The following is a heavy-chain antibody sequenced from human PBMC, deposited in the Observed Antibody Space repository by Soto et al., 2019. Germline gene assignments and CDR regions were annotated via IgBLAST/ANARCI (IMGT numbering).Heavy chain of an antibody. J-gene: IGHJ4*02. Sequence: GESLKISCKGSGYSFVSYWIGWVRQMPGKGLEWMGIIYPGDSDTRYSPSFQGQVTISADKSINNVYLQWSSLKASDTDMYYCARTDGYEIEYWGQGTLVTVSS. CDR2: IYPGDSDT. V-gene: IGHV5-51*01. CDR1: GYSFVSYW. D-gene: IGHD5-18*01. CDR3: ARTDGYEIEY.